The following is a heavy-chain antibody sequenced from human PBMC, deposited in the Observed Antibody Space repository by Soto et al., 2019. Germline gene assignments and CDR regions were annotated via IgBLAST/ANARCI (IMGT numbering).Heavy chain of an antibody. J-gene: IGHJ4*02. Sequence: SETLSLTCAVSSASLDSDNWSWIRQPPGKGLEWIGYIYPNGRTNYNPSLRGRVAISIDKSKNQFSLRLDSVFAEDTAVYFCAGGPWLLDFWGQGTLVTVSS. D-gene: IGHD2-15*01. V-gene: IGHV4-59*03. CDR1: SASLDSDN. CDR3: AGGPWLLDF. CDR2: IYPNGRT.